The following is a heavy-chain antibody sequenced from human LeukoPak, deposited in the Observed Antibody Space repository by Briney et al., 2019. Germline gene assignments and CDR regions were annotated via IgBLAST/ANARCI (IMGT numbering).Heavy chain of an antibody. Sequence: SVKVSCKASGGTFSSYAISWVRQAPGQGLEWMGGIIPIFGTANYAQKFQGRVTITADESTSTAYMELSSLRSEDTAVYYCARDLRDIVVVVAATRGVWFDPWGRGTLVTVSS. CDR3: ARDLRDIVVVVAATRGVWFDP. CDR1: GGTFSSYA. V-gene: IGHV1-69*13. J-gene: IGHJ5*02. D-gene: IGHD2-15*01. CDR2: IIPIFGTA.